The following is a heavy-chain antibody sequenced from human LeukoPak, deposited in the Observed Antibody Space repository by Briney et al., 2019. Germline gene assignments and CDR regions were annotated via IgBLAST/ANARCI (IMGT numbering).Heavy chain of an antibody. CDR1: GASVTSSSYY. D-gene: IGHD6-19*01. J-gene: IGHJ4*02. V-gene: IGHV4-39*01. Sequence: PSETLSLTCTVSGASVTSSSYYWGWIRQPPGKGLEWIGFIYYSGSTYYNPSLKSRVTISVDTSKNQFSLKLSSVTAADTAVYYCARSSRAVAGTLDYWGQGTLVTVSS. CDR3: ARSSRAVAGTLDY. CDR2: IYYSGST.